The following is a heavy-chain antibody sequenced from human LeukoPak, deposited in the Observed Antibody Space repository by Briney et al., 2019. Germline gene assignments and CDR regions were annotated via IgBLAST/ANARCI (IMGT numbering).Heavy chain of an antibody. J-gene: IGHJ4*02. CDR3: AGIAARENFDY. CDR1: GGSISSYY. Sequence: PSETLSLTCPVSGGSISSYYWSWIRQPPGKGLEWIGYIYYSGRTNYNPSLKSRVTISVDTSKNQFSLKLSSVTAADTAVYYCAGIAARENFDYWGQGTLVTVSS. CDR2: IYYSGRT. V-gene: IGHV4-59*08. D-gene: IGHD6-6*01.